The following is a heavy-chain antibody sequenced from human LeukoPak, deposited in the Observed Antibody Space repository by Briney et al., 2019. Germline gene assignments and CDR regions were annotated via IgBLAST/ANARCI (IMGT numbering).Heavy chain of an antibody. CDR1: GFTFSSYE. V-gene: IGHV3-48*03. J-gene: IGHJ4*02. CDR3: ARGIGTGRQPFDY. Sequence: GGSLRLSCAASGFTFSSYEMNWVRQAPGKGLEWFSYISSSGSTKYYAAPVKGRFTISRDNAKNSLYLQMNSLRAEDTAVYYCARGIGTGRQPFDYWGQGTLVTVSS. D-gene: IGHD1-1*01. CDR2: ISSSGSTK.